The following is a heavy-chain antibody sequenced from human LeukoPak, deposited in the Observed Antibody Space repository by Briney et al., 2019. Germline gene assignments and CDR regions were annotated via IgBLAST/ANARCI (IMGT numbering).Heavy chain of an antibody. CDR2: ISWNGGSI. Sequence: PGGSLRLSCAASGFTFDDYAMHWVRQAPGKGLEWVSGISWNGGSIGYADSVKGRFTISRDNAKNSLYLQMNSLRAEDTALYYCAKVATYYDFWSGWLFDYWGQGTLVTVSS. J-gene: IGHJ4*02. D-gene: IGHD3-3*01. CDR1: GFTFDDYA. V-gene: IGHV3-9*01. CDR3: AKVATYYDFWSGWLFDY.